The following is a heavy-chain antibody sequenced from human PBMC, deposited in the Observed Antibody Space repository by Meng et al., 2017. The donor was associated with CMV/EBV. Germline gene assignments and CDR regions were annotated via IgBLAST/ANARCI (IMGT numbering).Heavy chain of an antibody. CDR3: AGFDGGYIGYHYYYYGMDV. D-gene: IGHD1-1*01. J-gene: IGHJ6*02. Sequence: GGSLRLSCAASGFTFSSYAMHWVRQAPGKGLEWVAVISYDGSNKYYADSVKGRFTISRDNSKNTLYLQMNSLRAEDTAVYYCAGFDGGYIGYHYYYYGMDVWGQGTTVTVSS. CDR1: GFTFSSYA. V-gene: IGHV3-30*04. CDR2: ISYDGSNK.